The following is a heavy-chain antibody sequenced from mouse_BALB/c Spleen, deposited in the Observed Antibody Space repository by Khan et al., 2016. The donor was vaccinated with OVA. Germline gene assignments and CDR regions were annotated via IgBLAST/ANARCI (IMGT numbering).Heavy chain of an antibody. CDR2: INYSGTT. V-gene: IGHV3-2*02. J-gene: IGHJ1*01. CDR1: GYSITSDYA. Sequence: EVQLQESGPGLVKPSQSLSLTCTVTGYSITSDYAWNWIRQFPGNRLEWMGYINYSGTTSYNPSLKSRISITRDTSKNQFFLQLNSVTTEDTATYYGARRSVWGAGTTVTVSS. CDR3: ARRSV.